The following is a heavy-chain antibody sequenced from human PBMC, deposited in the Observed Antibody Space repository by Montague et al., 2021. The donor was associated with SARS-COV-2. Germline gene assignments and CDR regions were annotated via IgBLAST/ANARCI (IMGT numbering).Heavy chain of an antibody. V-gene: IGHV4-59*12. CDR2: TSYSGST. Sequence: SETLSLTCTVSGGSISPYYWSWIRQSPGKGLECIGYTSYSGSTDYNPSLKSRVTISIDTSKNQFSLKLSSVTAADTAVYYCARWGEYYDPPYYYYAMDVWGQGTTVTASS. CDR3: ARWGEYYDPPYYYYAMDV. D-gene: IGHD3-3*01. J-gene: IGHJ6*02. CDR1: GGSISPYY.